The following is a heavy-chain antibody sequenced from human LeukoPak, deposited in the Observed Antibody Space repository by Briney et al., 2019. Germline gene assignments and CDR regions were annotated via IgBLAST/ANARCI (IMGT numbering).Heavy chain of an antibody. V-gene: IGHV4-39*07. J-gene: IGHJ6*03. CDR1: GGSISSSSYY. Sequence: SETLSLTCTVSGGSISSSSYYWGWIRQPPGKGLEWIGNIYYSGSTYYNPSLKSRVTISVDTSKNQFSLKLSSVTAADTAVYYCARGCYYMDVWGKGTTVTVSS. CDR3: ARGCYYMDV. CDR2: IYYSGST.